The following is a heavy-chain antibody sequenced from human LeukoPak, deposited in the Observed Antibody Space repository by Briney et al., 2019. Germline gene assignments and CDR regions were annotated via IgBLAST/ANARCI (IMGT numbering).Heavy chain of an antibody. CDR2: IWYDGSNK. CDR3: ARDRSGYYHYYYYGMDV. V-gene: IGHV3-33*01. D-gene: IGHD3-22*01. J-gene: IGHJ6*02. Sequence: PGGSLRLSCAASGFTFSSYGVHWVRQAPGKGLEWVAVIWYDGSNKYYADSVKGRFTISRDNSKNTLYLQMNSLRAEDTAVYYCARDRSGYYHYYYYGMDVWGQGTTVTVSS. CDR1: GFTFSSYG.